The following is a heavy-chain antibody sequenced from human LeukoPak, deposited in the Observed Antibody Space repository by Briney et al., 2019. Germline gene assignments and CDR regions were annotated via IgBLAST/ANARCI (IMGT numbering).Heavy chain of an antibody. J-gene: IGHJ4*02. CDR2: IHDSGST. CDR3: ARDYAEGWELRRSYFDY. D-gene: IGHD1-26*01. V-gene: IGHV4-59*01. CDR1: GGSIKNYY. Sequence: SETLSLTCTVYGGSIKNYYWTWIRQPPGKGLEWIGYIHDSGSTNYNPSLESRVTISVDTSKNLFSLKLSSVTAADTAVYYCARDYAEGWELRRSYFDYWGQGALVTVSS.